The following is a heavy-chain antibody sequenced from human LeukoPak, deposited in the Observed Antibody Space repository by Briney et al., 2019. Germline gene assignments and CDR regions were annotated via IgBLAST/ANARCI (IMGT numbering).Heavy chain of an antibody. V-gene: IGHV4-34*01. Sequence: KASETLSLTCAVYGGSFSGYYWSWIRQPPGKGLEWIGEINHSGSTSYNPSLKSRVTISVDTSKNQFSLKLSSVTAADTAVYYCARGRIMADWGQGTLVTVSS. D-gene: IGHD5-12*01. J-gene: IGHJ4*02. CDR1: GGSFSGYY. CDR2: INHSGST. CDR3: ARGRIMAD.